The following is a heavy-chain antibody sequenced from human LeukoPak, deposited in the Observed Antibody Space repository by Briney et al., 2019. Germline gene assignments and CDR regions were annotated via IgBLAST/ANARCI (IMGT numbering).Heavy chain of an antibody. Sequence: SETLSLTCTVSGGPISSGGYYWSWIRQHPGKGLEWIGYIYYSGSTYYNPSLKSRVTISVDTSKNQFSLKLSSVTAADTAVYYCAREAGKGDFDYWGQGTLVTVSS. CDR1: GGPISSGGYY. V-gene: IGHV4-31*03. CDR3: AREAGKGDFDY. CDR2: IYYSGST. J-gene: IGHJ4*02.